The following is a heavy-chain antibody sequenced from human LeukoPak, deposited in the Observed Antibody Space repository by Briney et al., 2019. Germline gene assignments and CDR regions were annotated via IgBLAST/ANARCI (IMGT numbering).Heavy chain of an antibody. CDR2: FDPEDGET. V-gene: IGHV1-24*01. J-gene: IGHJ4*02. CDR1: GYTLTELS. CDR3: ATDGRRFLEWLLYFDY. D-gene: IGHD3-3*01. Sequence: ASVKVSCKVSGYTLTELSMHWVRQAPGKGLEWRGGFDPEDGETIYAQKFQGRVTMTEDTSTDTAYMELSSLRSEDTAVYYCATDGRRFLEWLLYFDYWGQGTLVTVSS.